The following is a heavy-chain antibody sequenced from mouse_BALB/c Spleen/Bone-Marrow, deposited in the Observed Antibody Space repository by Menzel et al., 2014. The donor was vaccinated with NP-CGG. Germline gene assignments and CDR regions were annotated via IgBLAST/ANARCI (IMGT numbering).Heavy chain of an antibody. CDR3: ARSSMITEGFAY. V-gene: IGHV2-9*02. CDR2: IWAGGST. J-gene: IGHJ3*01. D-gene: IGHD2-4*01. Sequence: VQLQQPGPGLVAPSQSLSITCTVSGFSLTSYGVHWVRQPQGKGLEWLGVIWAGGSTNYNSALMSRLSMSKDNSKSQVFLKMNSLQTDDTAMYYCARSSMITEGFAYWGQGTLVTVSA. CDR1: GFSLTSYG.